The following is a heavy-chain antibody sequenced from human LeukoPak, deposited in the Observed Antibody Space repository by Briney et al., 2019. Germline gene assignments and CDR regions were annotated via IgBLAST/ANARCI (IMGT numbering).Heavy chain of an antibody. D-gene: IGHD2-15*01. CDR1: GYSFTNFW. Sequence: GESLKISCKGSGYSFTNFWISWVRQMPGTGLEWMGNIDPSDSYTNYSPSFQGHVTISADKSISTAYLQCNNLKALDTAIYFCARCRGSSCHYPPDFWGQGTLVTVSS. J-gene: IGHJ4*02. CDR3: ARCRGSSCHYPPDF. V-gene: IGHV5-10-1*01. CDR2: IDPSDSYT.